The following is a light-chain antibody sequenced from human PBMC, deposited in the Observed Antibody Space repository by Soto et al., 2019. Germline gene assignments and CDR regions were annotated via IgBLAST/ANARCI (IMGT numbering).Light chain of an antibody. J-gene: IGKJ1*01. CDR2: QVS. Sequence: DVVMTQSPLSLSVTLGQPASISCRSSQGLVYSDGNTFLNWFHQRPGQSPRRLIYQVSNRDSGVPDRFSDSGSGTDYTRTIGRVEAEDVGIYYCVQGTHWPWTFGQGTKVEIK. CDR3: VQGTHWPWT. CDR1: QGLVYSDGNTF. V-gene: IGKV2-30*01.